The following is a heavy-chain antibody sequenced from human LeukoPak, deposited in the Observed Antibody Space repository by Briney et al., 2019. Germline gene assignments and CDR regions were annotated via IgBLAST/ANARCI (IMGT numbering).Heavy chain of an antibody. V-gene: IGHV4-30-4*08. CDR3: ARARSSGWPNHYYYYMDV. Sequence: SQTLSLTCTVSGGSISSGDYYWSWIRQPPGKGLEWIGYIYYSGSTYYNPSLKSRVTISVDTSKNQFSLKLSSVTAADTAVYYCARARSSGWPNHYYYYMDVWGKGTTVTVSS. CDR2: IYYSGST. CDR1: GGSISSGDYY. D-gene: IGHD6-19*01. J-gene: IGHJ6*03.